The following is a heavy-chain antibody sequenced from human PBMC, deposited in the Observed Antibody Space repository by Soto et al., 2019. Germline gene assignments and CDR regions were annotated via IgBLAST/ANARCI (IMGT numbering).Heavy chain of an antibody. D-gene: IGHD3-3*01. J-gene: IGHJ3*01. Sequence: AGGSLRLSCVASGFTFEDQAMHWVRQAPGKGLEWVSGISWKGDRVGYADSVEGRFTISRDNAKSSLVRQMNSLRPEDTAFYFCVKDTYYDFWSGPGGPFDLWGPGTMVT. CDR1: GFTFEDQA. CDR3: VKDTYYDFWSGPGGPFDL. CDR2: ISWKGDRV. V-gene: IGHV3-9*01.